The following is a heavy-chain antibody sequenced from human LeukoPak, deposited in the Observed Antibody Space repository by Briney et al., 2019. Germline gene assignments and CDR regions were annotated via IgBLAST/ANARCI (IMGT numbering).Heavy chain of an antibody. CDR3: ITGEGSGWFRPAQYYFDY. D-gene: IGHD6-19*01. CDR2: IKSKTDSGTT. CDR1: GFTISNAW. J-gene: IGHJ4*02. V-gene: IGHV3-15*01. Sequence: AGSLTLSCSASGFTISNAWRSWVRQAPGKGLEWVGRIKSKTDSGTTDYDETVKGRFTISRDDSKNTLYLQMNRLKTADTAVYYCITGEGSGWFRPAQYYFDYWGQGTLVTVSS.